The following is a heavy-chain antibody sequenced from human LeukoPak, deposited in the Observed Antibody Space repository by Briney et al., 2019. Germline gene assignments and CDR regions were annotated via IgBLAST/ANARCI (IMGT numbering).Heavy chain of an antibody. D-gene: IGHD3-22*01. Sequence: PSETLSLTCTVSGGSISSSSYYWGWIRQPPGKGLEWIGSIYYSGSTYYNPSLKSRVTISVDTSKNQFSLKLSSVTAADTAVYYCARIRVLGGYYDSSGYYYYYMDVWGKGTTVTVSS. CDR1: GGSISSSSYY. CDR3: ARIRVLGGYYDSSGYYYYYMDV. V-gene: IGHV4-39*07. CDR2: IYYSGST. J-gene: IGHJ6*03.